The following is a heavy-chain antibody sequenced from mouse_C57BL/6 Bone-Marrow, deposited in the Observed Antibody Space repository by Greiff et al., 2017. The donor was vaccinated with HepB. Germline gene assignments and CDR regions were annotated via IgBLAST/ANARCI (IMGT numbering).Heavy chain of an antibody. CDR2: INPYNGGT. CDR3: ARSYKGFAY. D-gene: IGHD1-3*01. CDR1: GYTFTDYY. V-gene: IGHV1-19*01. Sequence: EVQLQQSGPVLVKPGASVKMSCKASGYTFTDYYMNWVKQSHGKSLEWIGVINPYNGGTSYTQKLKGKATLTVDKSSSTAYMELNSLTSEDSAVYYCARSYKGFAYWGQGTLVTVSA. J-gene: IGHJ3*01.